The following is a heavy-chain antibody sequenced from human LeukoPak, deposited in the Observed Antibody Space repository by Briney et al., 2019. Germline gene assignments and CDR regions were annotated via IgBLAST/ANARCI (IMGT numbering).Heavy chain of an antibody. J-gene: IGHJ3*02. V-gene: IGHV4-39*07. D-gene: IGHD3-22*01. CDR1: GGSISSSSYY. CDR2: IYYSGST. CDR3: ARDIRTMIVGTAFDI. Sequence: SETLSLTCTVSGGSISSSSYYWGWIRQPPGKGLEWIGSIYYSGSTYYNPSLKSRVTISVDTSKNLFSLKLSSVTAADTAVYYCARDIRTMIVGTAFDIWGQGTMVTVSS.